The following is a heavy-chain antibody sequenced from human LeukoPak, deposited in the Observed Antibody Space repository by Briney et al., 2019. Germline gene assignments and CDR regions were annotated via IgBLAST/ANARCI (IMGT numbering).Heavy chain of an antibody. CDR2: INQDGSGK. CDR3: ARVGGGSNTPFDY. J-gene: IGHJ4*02. Sequence: GGSLRLSCAASGFTFSGYYMSWVRQAPGKGLEWVANINQDGSGKYYVDSVKGRFTISRDNAKNSVYLQMNSLRAEDTAVYYCARVGGGSNTPFDYWGQGTLVTVSS. CDR1: GFTFSGYY. V-gene: IGHV3-7*01. D-gene: IGHD3-16*01.